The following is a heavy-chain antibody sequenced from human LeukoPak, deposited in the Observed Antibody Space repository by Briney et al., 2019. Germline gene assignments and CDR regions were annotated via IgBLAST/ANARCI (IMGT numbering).Heavy chain of an antibody. Sequence: PGGSLRLSCAASGFTFSNYWMHWVRQAPGKGLVWASRINSDGSSTTSADSVEGRFTISRDNAKNTLYLQMNSLRAEDTAVYYCAKGGATVIDYWGQGTLVTVSS. CDR2: INSDGSST. CDR3: AKGGATVIDY. D-gene: IGHD4-17*01. V-gene: IGHV3-74*01. J-gene: IGHJ4*02. CDR1: GFTFSNYW.